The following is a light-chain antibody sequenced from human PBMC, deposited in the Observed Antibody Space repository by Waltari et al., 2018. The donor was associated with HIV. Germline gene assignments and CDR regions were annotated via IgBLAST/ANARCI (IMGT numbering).Light chain of an antibody. CDR2: GAP. CDR1: QSVSSN. V-gene: IGKV3-15*01. J-gene: IGKJ4*01. Sequence: EIVMSQSPATLSVSPGERATLSCRASQSVSSNLAWDQQKPGQAPRLLIYGAPTRATGIPARFSGSGSGTEFPLTISSLQSEDFAVYYCQQYNNWPRTTFGGGTKVEIK. CDR3: QQYNNWPRTT.